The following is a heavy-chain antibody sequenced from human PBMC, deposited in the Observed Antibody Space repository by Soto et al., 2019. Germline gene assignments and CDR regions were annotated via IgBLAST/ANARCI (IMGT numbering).Heavy chain of an antibody. CDR1: GYNLTSYG. V-gene: IGHV1-18*01. CDR3: ARGRYGDS. D-gene: IGHD1-1*01. Sequence: QVHLVQSGAEVKKPGASVKVSCKASGYNLTSYGITWLRQAPGQGLEWMGWISAHNGNTDYAQKLQGRVIVTRDTSTSTASMELRSLRSDDTAVYYCARGRYGDSWGQGALVTVSS. J-gene: IGHJ4*02. CDR2: ISAHNGNT.